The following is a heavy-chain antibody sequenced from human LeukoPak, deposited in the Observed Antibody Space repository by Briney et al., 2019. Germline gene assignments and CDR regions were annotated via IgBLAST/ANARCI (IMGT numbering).Heavy chain of an antibody. V-gene: IGHV1-3*01. D-gene: IGHD3-3*01. Sequence: ASVKVSCKASGYTFTSYAMHWLPQSPGQRLEWMGWVNAGNGSTKYSQKFQGRVTITRDTSASTAYMELSSLRSEDTAVYYCARATYYDFWSSLDPWGQGTLVTVSS. CDR1: GYTFTSYA. CDR3: ARATYYDFWSSLDP. CDR2: VNAGNGST. J-gene: IGHJ5*02.